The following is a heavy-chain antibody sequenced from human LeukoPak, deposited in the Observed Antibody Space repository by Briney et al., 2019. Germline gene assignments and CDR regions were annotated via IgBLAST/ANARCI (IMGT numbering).Heavy chain of an antibody. D-gene: IGHD3-10*01. V-gene: IGHV1-2*02. CDR3: ARGDYGSGSHYSPNSYHMDV. Sequence: ASVKVSFKASGYTFTGYFMDLVRQAPGQGLEWVGGINHNSGGTNYAQKFQGRVTMTRDTSISTSYMELSRLRSDDTAVYYCARGDYGSGSHYSPNSYHMDVWGKGTTVTVSS. J-gene: IGHJ6*03. CDR2: INHNSGGT. CDR1: GYTFTGYF.